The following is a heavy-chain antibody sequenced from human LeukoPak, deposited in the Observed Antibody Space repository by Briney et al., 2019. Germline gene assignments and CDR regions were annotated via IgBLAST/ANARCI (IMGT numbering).Heavy chain of an antibody. CDR2: IYRGGST. CDR1: GFTVSDNY. J-gene: IGHJ4*02. D-gene: IGHD1-26*01. CDR3: VGDPGSFSEY. V-gene: IGHV3-53*04. Sequence: GGSLRLSCAASGFTVSDNYMSWVPEAPGEGMDWVLVIYRGGSTYYADSVKGIFTISRHNSKNTLYLEMNSLRTEDTAVYYCVGDPGSFSEYWGQGTLVTVSS.